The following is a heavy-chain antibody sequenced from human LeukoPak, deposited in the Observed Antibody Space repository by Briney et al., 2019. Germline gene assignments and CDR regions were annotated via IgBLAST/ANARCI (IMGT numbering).Heavy chain of an antibody. CDR2: ISGSGGST. D-gene: IGHD3-22*01. CDR1: GFTFSSYA. Sequence: PGGSLRLSCAASGFTFSSYAMSWVRQAPGKGLEWVSAISGSGGSTYYADSVKGRFTISRDNSKNTLYLQMNSLRAEDTAVYYCAKHLIQFIRSGYDLWGQGTLVTVSS. CDR3: AKHLIQFIRSGYDL. V-gene: IGHV3-23*01. J-gene: IGHJ4*02.